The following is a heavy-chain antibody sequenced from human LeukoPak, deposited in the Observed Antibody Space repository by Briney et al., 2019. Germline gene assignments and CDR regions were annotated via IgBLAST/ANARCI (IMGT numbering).Heavy chain of an antibody. D-gene: IGHD4-17*01. V-gene: IGHV4-59*01. CDR3: ARGVGDYYFDY. CDR1: GGSISSYY. CDR2: IYYSGST. Sequence: SETLSLTCTVSGGSISSYYWSWIRQPPGKGLEWIGYIYYSGSTNYNPSLKSRVTISVDTSKNQFSLKLSSVTAADTAVYYGARGVGDYYFDYWGQGALVTVSS. J-gene: IGHJ4*02.